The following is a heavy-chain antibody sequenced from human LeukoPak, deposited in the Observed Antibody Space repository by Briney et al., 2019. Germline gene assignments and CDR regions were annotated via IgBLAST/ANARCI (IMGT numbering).Heavy chain of an antibody. CDR3: AWYGVTHGLDV. D-gene: IGHD3-10*01. CDR1: GFSLSNYW. Sequence: GGSLRLSCAASGFSLSNYWMSWVRQAPGKGLEWVANINQDGRDKYYVDSVMGRFTISKDNAKNSVYLQMNSLRPGDTAIYYCAWYGVTHGLDVWGQGTTVTVSS. V-gene: IGHV3-7*01. CDR2: INQDGRDK. J-gene: IGHJ6*02.